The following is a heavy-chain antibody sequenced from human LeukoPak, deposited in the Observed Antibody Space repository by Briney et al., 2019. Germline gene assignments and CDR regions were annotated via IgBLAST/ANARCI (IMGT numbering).Heavy chain of an antibody. CDR2: IYYSVST. CDR1: GGSISSGGYY. V-gene: IGHV4-31*03. CDR3: ALGYCGGGSCYAREYFPH. J-gene: IGHJ1*01. Sequence: PSQTLSLTCTVSGGSISSGGYYWTWIRQHPGKGLEWIGYIYYSVSTYYNPSLKSRVTISVDTSKNQFSLRLSSVTAADTAVYYCALGYCGGGSCYAREYFPHWGQGTLVTVSS. D-gene: IGHD2-15*01.